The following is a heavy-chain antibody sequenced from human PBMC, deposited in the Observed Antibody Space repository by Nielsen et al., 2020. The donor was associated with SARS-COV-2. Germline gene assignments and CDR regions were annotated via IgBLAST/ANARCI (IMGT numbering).Heavy chain of an antibody. V-gene: IGHV1-18*04. Sequence: ASVKVSCKASGYTFTNYGISWVRQAPGQGLEWMGWISGYNGNTNYAQNLQGRVTMTTDTSTTTAYMELRSLRSDDTATYYCVRDGRYCSGGTLYHLFDYWGQGTLVTVSS. CDR2: ISGYNGNT. CDR1: GYTFTNYG. J-gene: IGHJ4*02. CDR3: VRDGRYCSGGTLYHLFDY. D-gene: IGHD2-15*01.